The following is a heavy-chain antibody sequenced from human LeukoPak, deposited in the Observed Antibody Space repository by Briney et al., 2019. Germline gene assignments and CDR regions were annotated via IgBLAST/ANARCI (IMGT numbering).Heavy chain of an antibody. CDR2: ISAYNGNT. CDR3: AREPTVPFWSGYHRRYYYGMDV. Sequence: ASLKVSCKASGYTFTSYGISWVRQASGQGLEWMGWISAYNGNTNYAQKLQGRVTMTTDTSTSTAYMELRSLRSDDTAVYYCAREPTVPFWSGYHRRYYYGMDVWGQGTTVTVSS. D-gene: IGHD3-3*01. CDR1: GYTFTSYG. V-gene: IGHV1-18*01. J-gene: IGHJ6*02.